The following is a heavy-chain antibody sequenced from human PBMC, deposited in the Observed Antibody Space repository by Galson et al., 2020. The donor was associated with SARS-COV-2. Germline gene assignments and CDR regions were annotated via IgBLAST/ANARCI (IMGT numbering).Heavy chain of an antibody. D-gene: IGHD6-19*01. CDR3: ARASYSSGWPNGYYYYMDV. CDR1: GGSFSGYY. CDR2: INHSGST. Sequence: SETLSLTCAVYGGSFSGYYWSWIRQPPGKGLEWIGEINHSGSTNYNPSLKSRVTISVDTSKNQFSLKLSSVTAADTAVYYCARASYSSGWPNGYYYYMDVWGKGTTVTVSS. J-gene: IGHJ6*03. V-gene: IGHV4-34*01.